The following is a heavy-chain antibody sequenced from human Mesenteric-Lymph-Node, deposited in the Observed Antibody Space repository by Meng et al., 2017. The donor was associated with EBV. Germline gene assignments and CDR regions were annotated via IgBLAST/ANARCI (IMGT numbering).Heavy chain of an antibody. CDR2: YRYNGSN. J-gene: IGHJ5*02. Sequence: QVYLEDCDTGVVNTQATPSSHFTVFGAPLSSDDYLWCCIRHHRENVLERVVFYRYNGSNNYHPPQKSRVTTSVDSTKNMFFIKMSSVPVEETAVYYCVRPYYRDIHWWFEPWGQGTLVTVSS. CDR3: VRPYYRDIHWWFEP. CDR1: GAPLSSDDYL. D-gene: IGHD1-14*01. V-gene: IGHV4-61*08.